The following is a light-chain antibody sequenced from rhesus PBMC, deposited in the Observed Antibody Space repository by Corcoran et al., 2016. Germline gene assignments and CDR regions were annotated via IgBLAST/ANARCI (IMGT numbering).Light chain of an antibody. CDR1: QSLPHRTGNTY. J-gene: IGKJ3*01. V-gene: IGKV2-65*01. Sequence: DVVMTQSPLSLPITPGQPASISCRSSQSLPHRTGNTYLSWYPQTPGQPPRLLIYLGSNRASGVPDRFSGSGSGTDFTLKISRVEAEDVLVYYCLQDIQLPFTFGPGTKLAIK. CDR3: LQDIQLPFT. CDR2: LGS.